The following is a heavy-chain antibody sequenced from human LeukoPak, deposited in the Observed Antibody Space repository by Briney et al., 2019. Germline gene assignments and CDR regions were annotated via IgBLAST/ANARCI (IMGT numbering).Heavy chain of an antibody. J-gene: IGHJ4*02. V-gene: IGHV3-30*03. D-gene: IGHD3-22*01. CDR3: AGVFSPYDSSGYPGY. CDR1: GFTFSNYG. CDR2: VSIDGRHK. Sequence: PGGSLRLSCAASGFTFSNYGMHWARQAPGKGLEWVAVVSIDGRHKFYGDSVKGRFTISRDNSKNTLYLQMNSLRAEDTAVYYCAGVFSPYDSSGYPGYWGQGTLVTVSS.